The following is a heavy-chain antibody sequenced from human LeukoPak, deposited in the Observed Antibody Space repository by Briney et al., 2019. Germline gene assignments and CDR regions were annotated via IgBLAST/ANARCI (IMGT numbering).Heavy chain of an antibody. J-gene: IGHJ3*02. V-gene: IGHV4-34*01. CDR3: ARHRRTAPGAAFDI. Sequence: SETLSLTCAVYGGSFRGYYWSWIRQPPGKGLEWIGEINHSGSTNYNPSLKSRVTISVDTSKNQFSLKLSSVTAADTAVYYCARHRRTAPGAAFDIWGQGTMVTVSS. CDR2: INHSGST. CDR1: GGSFRGYY. D-gene: IGHD1-26*01.